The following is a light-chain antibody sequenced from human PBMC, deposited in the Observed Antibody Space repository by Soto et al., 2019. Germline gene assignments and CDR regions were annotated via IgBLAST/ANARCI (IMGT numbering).Light chain of an antibody. V-gene: IGKV3-20*01. J-gene: IGKJ2*01. CDR2: GAS. Sequence: EIVLTQSPGTLSLIPGEGATLSCRASQSVRSGSLAWYQQKPGQAPRLLIFGASSRAPYIPDRFSGSGYGTDFTLTISRLEPEDFAVYYCHHHADSPHTFGQGTKREI. CDR3: HHHADSPHT. CDR1: QSVRSGS.